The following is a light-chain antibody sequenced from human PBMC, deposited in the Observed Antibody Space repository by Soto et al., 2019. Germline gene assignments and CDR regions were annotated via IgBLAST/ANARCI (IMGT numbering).Light chain of an antibody. Sequence: DIQMTQSPSTLSASIGDRVTITCRASQSINSWLAWHQQKPGKAPKLLIYKASYLEGGVPSRFSGSASGTEFTLTITSLPPDDFATYYCQQYHAFPGTFGQGTRVEIK. V-gene: IGKV1-5*03. CDR3: QQYHAFPGT. CDR2: KAS. J-gene: IGKJ1*01. CDR1: QSINSW.